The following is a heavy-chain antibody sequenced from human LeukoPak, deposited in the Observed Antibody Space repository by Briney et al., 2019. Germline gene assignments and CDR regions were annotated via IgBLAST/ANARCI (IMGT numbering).Heavy chain of an antibody. CDR2: IGISSGNT. J-gene: IGHJ4*02. CDR1: AFTFSSYW. V-gene: IGHV3-48*04. CDR3: ARDHNYAFDN. D-gene: IGHD4-11*01. Sequence: GGSLRLPCEASAFTFSSYWMSWVRQAPGKGLEWISYIGISSGNTKYADSVKGRFTISGDNAKNSLYLQMNSLRVEDTAVYYCARDHNYAFDNWGQGTLVTVSS.